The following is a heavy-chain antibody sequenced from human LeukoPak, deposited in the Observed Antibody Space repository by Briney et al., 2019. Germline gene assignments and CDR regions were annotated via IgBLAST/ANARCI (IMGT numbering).Heavy chain of an antibody. CDR1: GFSFTAAW. Sequence: PGGSLRVSCEAPGFSFTAAWMTWVRQARGKGLEWVATIKNDGSDKYYVDSVKGRFTLSRDNAKNLVYLQMNSLRVEDTAVYYCVNLGYSDGGQGTLVTVSS. V-gene: IGHV3-7*01. CDR2: IKNDGSDK. CDR3: VNLGYSD. J-gene: IGHJ4*02. D-gene: IGHD5-12*01.